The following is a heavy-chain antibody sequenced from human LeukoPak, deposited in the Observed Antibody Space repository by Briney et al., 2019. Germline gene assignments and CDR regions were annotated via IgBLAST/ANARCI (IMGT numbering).Heavy chain of an antibody. D-gene: IGHD5-18*01. Sequence: GGSLRLSCAASGFTFSSYSMNWVRQAPGKGLEWVSYISSSSSTIYYADSVKGRFTISRDNAKNSLYLQMNSLRAEDTAVYYCARGPVLPRGYSYGNDLDYWGQGTLVTVSS. CDR1: GFTFSSYS. J-gene: IGHJ4*02. CDR3: ARGPVLPRGYSYGNDLDY. CDR2: ISSSSSTI. V-gene: IGHV3-48*04.